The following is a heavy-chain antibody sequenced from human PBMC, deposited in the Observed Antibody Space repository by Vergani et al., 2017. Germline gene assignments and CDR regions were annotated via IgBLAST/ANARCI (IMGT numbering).Heavy chain of an antibody. CDR3: VREASSSAWFGYFDP. CDR2: ISSSTSTI. V-gene: IGHV3-48*01. Sequence: EAQLVESGGGLIQPGGSLRLSCAASGFTFSRYGMDWVRQAPGKGLEWIAYISSSTSTIYYADSVKGRFTISRDNAKNSLFLQMDNLRADDTAVYYCVREASSSAWFGYFDPWVQGTLVTVSS. CDR1: GFTFSRYG. J-gene: IGHJ5*02. D-gene: IGHD3-10*01.